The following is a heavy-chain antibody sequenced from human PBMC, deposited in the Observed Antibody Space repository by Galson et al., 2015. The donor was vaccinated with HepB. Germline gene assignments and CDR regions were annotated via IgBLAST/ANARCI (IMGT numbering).Heavy chain of an antibody. J-gene: IGHJ3*02. Sequence: SVKVSCKASGYTFTSYGISWVRQAPGQGLEWMGWISAYNGNTNYAQKLQGRVTMTTDTSTSTAYMELRSLRSDDTAVYYCARGYKAYYYDSSGYRAFDIWGQGTMVTVSS. CDR1: GYTFTSYG. CDR3: ARGYKAYYYDSSGYRAFDI. CDR2: ISAYNGNT. D-gene: IGHD3-22*01. V-gene: IGHV1-18*01.